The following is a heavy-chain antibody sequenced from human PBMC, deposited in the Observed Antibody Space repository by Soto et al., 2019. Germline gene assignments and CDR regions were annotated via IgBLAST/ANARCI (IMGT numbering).Heavy chain of an antibody. D-gene: IGHD3-10*01. CDR1: GGSFSGYY. V-gene: IGHV4-34*01. CDR2: INHSGST. Sequence: SETLSLTCAVYGGSFSGYYWSWIRQPPGKGLEWIGEINHSGSTNYNPSLKSRVTISVDTSKNQFSLKLSSVTAADTAVYYCARGEDLARGVIIVGYYHRMDVWGQGTTVTVSS. CDR3: ARGEDLARGVIIVGYYHRMDV. J-gene: IGHJ6*02.